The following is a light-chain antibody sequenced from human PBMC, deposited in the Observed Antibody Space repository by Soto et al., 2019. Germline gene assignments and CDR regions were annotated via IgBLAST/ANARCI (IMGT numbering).Light chain of an antibody. CDR1: QSISSN. Sequence: EIVMTQSPATLSVSPGERATLSCRASQSISSNLAWYQRSPGQAPRLLIYGASARATGIPASFSGSGSGTEFTITISSLQSEDFAVYYCQQYNNWRPYTFGQGTKVEIK. J-gene: IGKJ2*01. CDR3: QQYNNWRPYT. V-gene: IGKV3-15*01. CDR2: GAS.